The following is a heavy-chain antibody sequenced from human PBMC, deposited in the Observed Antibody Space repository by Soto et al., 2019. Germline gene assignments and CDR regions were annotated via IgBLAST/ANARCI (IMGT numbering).Heavy chain of an antibody. CDR3: ARHKIRGWYVKGAFDI. D-gene: IGHD6-19*01. CDR2: INGGNGNT. Sequence: ASVKVSCKTSGYTFTSYAMDLLLQAPGQRLEWMGWINGGNGNTKYSQKCQGRVSISVDTSKNQFSLKLSSETAADPAVNYFARHKIRGWYVKGAFDILGQGKMVTGS. J-gene: IGHJ3*02. CDR1: GYTFTSYA. V-gene: IGHV1-3*01.